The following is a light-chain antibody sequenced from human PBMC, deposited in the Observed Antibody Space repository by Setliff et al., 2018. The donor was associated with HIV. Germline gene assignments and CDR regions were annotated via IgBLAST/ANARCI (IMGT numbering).Light chain of an antibody. CDR3: SSYTNSNSYV. V-gene: IGLV2-14*01. J-gene: IGLJ1*01. Sequence: QSVLTQPASVSGSPGQSITMSCTGTSSDVGGYNYVSWYQHHPGKAPKLMIYEVTNRPSGVSSRFSGSKSGNTASLTIFGLQAEDVADYYCSSYTNSNSYVFGTGTKVTVL. CDR2: EVT. CDR1: SSDVGGYNY.